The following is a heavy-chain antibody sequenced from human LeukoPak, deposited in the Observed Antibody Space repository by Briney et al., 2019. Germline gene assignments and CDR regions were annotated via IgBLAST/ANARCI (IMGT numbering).Heavy chain of an antibody. V-gene: IGHV6-1*01. Sequence: SQTLSLTCGISGDSVSSNSAAWSWVRQSPSRGLEWLGRTYFRSKWYNDYAVSVKSRITINPHTSKNQFSLQLNSVTPEDTAVYYCARDLEGYYYYYMDVWGKGTTVTISS. CDR3: ARDLEGYYYYYMDV. J-gene: IGHJ6*03. CDR1: GDSVSSNSAA. CDR2: TYFRSKWYN.